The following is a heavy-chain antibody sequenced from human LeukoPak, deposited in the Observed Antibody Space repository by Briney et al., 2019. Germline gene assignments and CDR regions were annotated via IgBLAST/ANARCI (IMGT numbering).Heavy chain of an antibody. CDR1: GGSISSGSYY. D-gene: IGHD6-13*01. Sequence: SETLSLTCTVSGGSISSGSYYWSWIRQPAGKGLEWIGRIYTSGSTNYNPSLKSRVTISVDTSKNQFSLKLSSVTAADTAVYYCARSIAATLGDYYYYYMDVWGKGTTVTVSS. CDR3: ARSIAATLGDYYYYYMDV. J-gene: IGHJ6*03. CDR2: IYTSGST. V-gene: IGHV4-61*02.